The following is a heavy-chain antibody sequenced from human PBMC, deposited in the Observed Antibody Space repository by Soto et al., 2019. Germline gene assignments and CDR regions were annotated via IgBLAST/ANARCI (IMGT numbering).Heavy chain of an antibody. D-gene: IGHD2-2*01. CDR1: GYTFTGYY. J-gene: IGHJ5*02. CDR2: INPNSGGT. V-gene: IGHV1-2*02. CDR3: AREVVPAAMINWFDP. Sequence: ASVKVSCKASGYTFTGYYMHWVRQAPGQGLEWMGWINPNSGGTNYAQKFQGRVTMTRDTSISTAYMELSRLRSDDTAAYYCAREVVPAAMINWFDPWGQGTLVTVSS.